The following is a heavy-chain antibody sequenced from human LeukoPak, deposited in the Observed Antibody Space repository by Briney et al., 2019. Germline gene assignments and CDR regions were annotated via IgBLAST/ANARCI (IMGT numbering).Heavy chain of an antibody. Sequence: PGGSLRLSCAASGFTFSSYAMSWVRQAPGKGLEWVSAISDSGGSTYDADSVKGRFTISRVNSKNTLYLQMNSLRAEDTAVYYCAKDTSIGRYCTNGVCSPFDYWGQGTLVTVSS. CDR1: GFTFSSYA. J-gene: IGHJ4*02. CDR3: AKDTSIGRYCTNGVCSPFDY. CDR2: ISDSGGST. D-gene: IGHD2-8*01. V-gene: IGHV3-23*01.